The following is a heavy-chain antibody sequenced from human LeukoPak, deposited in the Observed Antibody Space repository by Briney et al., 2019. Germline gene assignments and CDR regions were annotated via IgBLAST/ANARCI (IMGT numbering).Heavy chain of an antibody. CDR1: GYSFTSYW. D-gene: IGHD1-1*01. CDR3: ARHETGPYFDY. J-gene: IGHJ4*02. Sequence: GGSLKISCKGSGYSFTSYWIGWVRQMPGKGLEWMGIIYPGDSDTRYSPSFQGQVTISADRSISTAYLQWSSLKASNTAMYYCARHETGPYFDYWGQGTLVTVSS. CDR2: IYPGDSDT. V-gene: IGHV5-51*01.